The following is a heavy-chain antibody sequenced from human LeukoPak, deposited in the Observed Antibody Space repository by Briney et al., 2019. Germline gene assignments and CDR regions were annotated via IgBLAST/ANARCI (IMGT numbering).Heavy chain of an antibody. CDR1: GFIFSSYA. CDR3: ARDVRPYYYGSGSEGDDY. Sequence: SGGSLRLSCAASGFIFSSYAMSWVRQAPGKGLEWVSTISGSGGSTYYADSVKGRFTISRDNAKNSLYLQMNSLRAEDTAVYYCARDVRPYYYGSGSEGDDYWGQGTLVTVSS. D-gene: IGHD3-10*01. CDR2: ISGSGGST. J-gene: IGHJ4*02. V-gene: IGHV3-23*01.